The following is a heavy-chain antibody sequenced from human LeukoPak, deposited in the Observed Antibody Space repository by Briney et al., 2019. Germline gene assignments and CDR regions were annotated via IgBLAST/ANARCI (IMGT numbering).Heavy chain of an antibody. CDR3: ARDQAFSYYYYFMDV. CDR1: GFTFSRYW. V-gene: IGHV3-7*01. Sequence: PGGSLRLSCAASGFTFSRYWMSWVRQAPGKGLEWVANINRDGSEKYYVDSVKGRFTISRDSAKKSLYLQMNSLRAEDTAVYYCARDQAFSYYYYFMDVWGKGTTVTVSS. D-gene: IGHD3-3*01. J-gene: IGHJ6*03. CDR2: INRDGSEK.